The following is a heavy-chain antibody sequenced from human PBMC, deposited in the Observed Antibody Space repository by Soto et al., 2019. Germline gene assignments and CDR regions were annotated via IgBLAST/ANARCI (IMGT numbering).Heavy chain of an antibody. CDR2: ISGSGGST. CDR1: GFTFSSYA. CDR3: AKDHPRSGGSSPVRYFDY. V-gene: IGHV3-23*01. D-gene: IGHD2-15*01. Sequence: GGSLRLSCAASGFTFSSYAMSWVRQAPGKGLEWVSAISGSGGSTYYADSVKGRFTISRDNSKNTLYLQMNSLRAEDTAVYYCAKDHPRSGGSSPVRYFDYWGQGTLVTVSS. J-gene: IGHJ4*02.